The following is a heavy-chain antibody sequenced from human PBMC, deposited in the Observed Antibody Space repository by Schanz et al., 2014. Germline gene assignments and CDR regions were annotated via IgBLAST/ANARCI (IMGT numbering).Heavy chain of an antibody. CDR3: AKEDRTHSSDYVY. D-gene: IGHD3-22*01. CDR2: ISTDGTNT. V-gene: IGHV3-30*19. CDR1: GFTFNNYG. Sequence: QVQLVESGGGVVRPGRSLRLSCAASGFTFNNYGMHWVRQAPGKGLEWVAAISTDGTNTYYADSVTGRFTISGDNSKNTLYLQMNSLRPEDTAVYYCAKEDRTHSSDYVYWGQGTLVTVSS. J-gene: IGHJ4*02.